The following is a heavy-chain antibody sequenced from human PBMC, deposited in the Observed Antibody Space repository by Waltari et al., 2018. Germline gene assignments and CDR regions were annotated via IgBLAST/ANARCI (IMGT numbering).Heavy chain of an antibody. D-gene: IGHD3-16*01. J-gene: IGHJ4*02. Sequence: EVQLLESGGGLVQPGGSLRLSCAASGFTFSSYAMSWVRQAPGKGLEWVSAISGSGGSTYYADSVKGRFTISRDKSKNTLYLQMNSLRAEDTAVYYCAKDKVGGDFFDYWGQGTLVTVSS. CDR1: GFTFSSYA. V-gene: IGHV3-23*01. CDR2: ISGSGGST. CDR3: AKDKVGGDFFDY.